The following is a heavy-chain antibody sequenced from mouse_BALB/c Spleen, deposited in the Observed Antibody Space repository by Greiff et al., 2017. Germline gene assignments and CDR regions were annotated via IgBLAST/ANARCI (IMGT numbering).Heavy chain of an antibody. V-gene: IGHV1-69*02. CDR3: TREGYGNYGGFAY. CDR1: GYTFTSYW. J-gene: IGHJ3*01. CDR2: IYPSDSYT. D-gene: IGHD2-1*01. Sequence: VQLQQPGAELVRPGASVKLSCKASGYTFTSYWINWVKQRPGQGLEWIGNIYPSDSYTNYNQKFKDKATLTVDKSSSTAYMQLSSPTSEDSAVYYCTREGYGNYGGFAYWGLGTLVTVSA.